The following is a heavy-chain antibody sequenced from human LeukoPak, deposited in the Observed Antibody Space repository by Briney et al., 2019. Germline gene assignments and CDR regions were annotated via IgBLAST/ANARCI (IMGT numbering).Heavy chain of an antibody. Sequence: SETLSLTCTVSGGSISSYYWSWIRQPPGKGLEWIGYIYYSGSTNYNPSLKSRVTISVDTSKNQFSLRLSSVTAADTAVYYCARSLYYYGSDSFDIWGQGTMVTVSS. CDR1: GGSISSYY. CDR2: IYYSGST. J-gene: IGHJ3*02. D-gene: IGHD3-10*01. V-gene: IGHV4-59*01. CDR3: ARSLYYYGSDSFDI.